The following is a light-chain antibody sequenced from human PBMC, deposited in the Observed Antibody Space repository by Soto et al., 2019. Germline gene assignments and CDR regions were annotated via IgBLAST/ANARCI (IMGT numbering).Light chain of an antibody. V-gene: IGLV2-14*01. CDR1: SSDVGGYNY. CDR2: EVS. CDR3: SSYTTTNTYV. J-gene: IGLJ1*01. Sequence: QSVLTQPASVSGSPVQSITMSCTGTSSDVGGYNYVSWYQQHPGKAPKLMIYEVSNRPSGVSNRFSGSKSGNTASLTISGLQAEDEADYYCSSYTTTNTYVFGSGTKVTVL.